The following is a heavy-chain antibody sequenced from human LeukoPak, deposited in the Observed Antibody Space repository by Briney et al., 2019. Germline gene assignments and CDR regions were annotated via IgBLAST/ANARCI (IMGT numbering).Heavy chain of an antibody. V-gene: IGHV1-24*01. CDR2: FDPEDGET. CDR3: AADRADFYSSGYALDY. CDR1: GYSLTELS. J-gene: IGHJ4*02. Sequence: ASVKVSCKVSGYSLTELSMQWVRQAPGKGLEWMGGFDPEDGETIYAEKFQGRVTMTEDTSTDTAYMELSSLRSEDTAVYYCAADRADFYSSGYALDYWGQGTLVTVSS. D-gene: IGHD3-22*01.